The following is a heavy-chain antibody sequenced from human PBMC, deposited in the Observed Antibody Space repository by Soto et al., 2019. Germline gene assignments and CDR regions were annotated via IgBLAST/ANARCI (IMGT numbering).Heavy chain of an antibody. CDR2: ILYSGDT. CDR1: SGSISSNSDL. Sequence: PSETLSLTCSVSSGSISSNSDLWGWIRQPPGKGLEWIGAILYSGDTYYSESLKSRVTMSVDTAKNQFSLKLNSVTAADTAVYYCARQGRNTKIVILRHYAKDFWGQGTAVTVSS. J-gene: IGHJ6*02. D-gene: IGHD3-22*01. V-gene: IGHV4-39*01. CDR3: ARQGRNTKIVILRHYAKDF.